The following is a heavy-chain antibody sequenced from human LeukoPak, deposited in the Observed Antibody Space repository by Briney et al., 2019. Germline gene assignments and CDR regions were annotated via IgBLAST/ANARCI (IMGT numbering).Heavy chain of an antibody. Sequence: TXXXSGGSISSYYWSWIRQPPGKGLEWIGYIYYSGSTNYNPSLKSRVTISVDTSKNQFSLKLSSVTAADTAVYYCARKIVGATLNWFDPWGQGTLVTVSS. CDR3: ARKIVGATLNWFDP. CDR2: IYYSGST. J-gene: IGHJ5*02. D-gene: IGHD1-26*01. CDR1: GGSISSYY. V-gene: IGHV4-59*01.